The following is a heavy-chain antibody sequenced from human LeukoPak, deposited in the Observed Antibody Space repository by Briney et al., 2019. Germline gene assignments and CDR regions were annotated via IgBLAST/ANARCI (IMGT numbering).Heavy chain of an antibody. V-gene: IGHV4-34*01. CDR1: GGSFSGYY. D-gene: IGHD3-10*01. CDR2: INHSGST. CDR3: ASTGTDY. J-gene: IGHJ4*02. Sequence: PSETLSLTCAVYGGSFSGYYWSWIRQHPGKGLEWIGEINHSGSTNYNPSLKSRVTISVDTSKNQFSLKLSSVTAADTAVYYCASTGTDYWGQGTLVTVSS.